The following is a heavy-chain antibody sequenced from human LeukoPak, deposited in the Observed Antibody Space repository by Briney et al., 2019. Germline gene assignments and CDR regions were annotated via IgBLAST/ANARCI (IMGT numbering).Heavy chain of an antibody. D-gene: IGHD3-10*01. J-gene: IGHJ3*02. Sequence: GGSLRLSCAASGFTFSSYWMSWVRQAPGKGLEWVANIKQDGSEKYYVDSVKGRFTISRDNAKNSLYLQMNSLRAEDTAVYYCARRKLKWFGELRGAFDIWGQGTMDTVSS. CDR3: ARRKLKWFGELRGAFDI. CDR2: IKQDGSEK. V-gene: IGHV3-7*01. CDR1: GFTFSSYW.